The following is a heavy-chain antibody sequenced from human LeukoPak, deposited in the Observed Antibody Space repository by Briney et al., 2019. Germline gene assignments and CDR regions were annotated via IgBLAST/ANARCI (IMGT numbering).Heavy chain of an antibody. CDR1: GYTFTSYG. D-gene: IGHD2-2*01. J-gene: IGHJ5*02. CDR3: ARVGAGTSSLGGWFDP. Sequence: GASVKVSCKASGYTFTSYGISWVRQAPGQGLEWMGWISAYNGNTNYAQKLQGRVTMTTDTSTSTAYMELRSLRSDDTAVYYCARVGAGTSSLGGWFDPMGQGTLVTVSS. CDR2: ISAYNGNT. V-gene: IGHV1-18*01.